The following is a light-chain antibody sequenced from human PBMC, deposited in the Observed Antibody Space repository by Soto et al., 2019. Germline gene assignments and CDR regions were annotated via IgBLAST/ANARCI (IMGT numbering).Light chain of an antibody. CDR2: SAS. J-gene: IGKJ1*01. CDR1: ERVSTN. V-gene: IGKV3-15*01. CDR3: QQYNNLPPT. Sequence: DIVMTQSPLTLSVSPGESATLSCRASERVSTNLAWYQQTPGQAPRLLIYSASRRPTDIPVRFSGSGSGAEFTLTISSLQSEDFAIYYCQQYNNLPPTFGHGTKVEVK.